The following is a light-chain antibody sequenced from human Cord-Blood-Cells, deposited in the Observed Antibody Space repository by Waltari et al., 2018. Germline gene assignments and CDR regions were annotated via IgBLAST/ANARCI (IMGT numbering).Light chain of an antibody. V-gene: IGKV3-20*01. J-gene: IGKJ2*01. CDR2: GAS. Sequence: EIVLTQSPATLSLSPGERDTLSCRASQSVSSSYLAWYQQKPGQAPRLRIYGASSRATGITDRFSGSGSGTDFTLTISRLEPEDFAVYYCQQYGSLYTFGQGTKLEIK. CDR3: QQYGSLYT. CDR1: QSVSSSY.